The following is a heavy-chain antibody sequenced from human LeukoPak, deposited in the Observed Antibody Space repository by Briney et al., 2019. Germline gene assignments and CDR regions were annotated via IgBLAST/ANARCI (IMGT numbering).Heavy chain of an antibody. D-gene: IGHD2-2*01. V-gene: IGHV4-59*01. CDR2: TYYSGST. J-gene: IGHJ1*01. Sequence: SETLSLTCTVSGGSISTSYWSWIRRPPGKGLEWIASTYYSGSTHYNSSLKSRVAISVDTSKSQFSLKLNSVTAADTAVYYCAKGYCSSTICFQYFHHWGQGTLVTVSS. CDR3: AKGYCSSTICFQYFHH. CDR1: GGSISTSY.